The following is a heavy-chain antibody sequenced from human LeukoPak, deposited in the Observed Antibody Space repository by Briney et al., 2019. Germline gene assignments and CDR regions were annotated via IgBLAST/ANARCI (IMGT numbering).Heavy chain of an antibody. J-gene: IGHJ4*02. CDR3: ARVRDDILTGYYRVLDY. D-gene: IGHD3-9*01. Sequence: PGGSLRLSCAASGFTFSDYYMSWIRQAPGKGLEWVSSISSSSSYIYYADSVKGRFTISRDNAKNSLYLQMNSLRAEDTAVYYCARVRDDILTGYYRVLDYWGQGTLVTVSS. CDR1: GFTFSDYY. CDR2: ISSSSSYI. V-gene: IGHV3-11*06.